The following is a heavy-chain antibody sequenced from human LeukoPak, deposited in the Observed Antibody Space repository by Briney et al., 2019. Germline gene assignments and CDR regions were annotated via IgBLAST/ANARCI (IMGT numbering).Heavy chain of an antibody. D-gene: IGHD3-3*01. CDR2: IYHSGST. V-gene: IGHV4-4*02. Sequence: SGTLSLTCAVSGGSISSTNWWSWVRQPPGKGLEWIGEIYHSGSTNYNPSLKSRVIISVDKFKNQFSLKLSSVTAADTAVYYCTGNGYYSLEYWGQGTLVTVSS. J-gene: IGHJ4*02. CDR3: TGNGYYSLEY. CDR1: GGSISSTNW.